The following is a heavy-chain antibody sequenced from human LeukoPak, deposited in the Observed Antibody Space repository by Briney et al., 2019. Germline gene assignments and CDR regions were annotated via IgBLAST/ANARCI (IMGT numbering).Heavy chain of an antibody. CDR1: GGSISGYY. Sequence: SETLSLTCTVSGGSISGYYWSWIRQPPGKGLEWIGYIYDSGSTNFNPSLKSRVTTSTDTSKNQFSLKLSSVTAADTAVYYCARLGDSFQYNWFDPWGQGTLVTVSS. CDR3: ARLGDSFQYNWFDP. D-gene: IGHD5-18*01. V-gene: IGHV4-59*08. J-gene: IGHJ5*02. CDR2: IYDSGST.